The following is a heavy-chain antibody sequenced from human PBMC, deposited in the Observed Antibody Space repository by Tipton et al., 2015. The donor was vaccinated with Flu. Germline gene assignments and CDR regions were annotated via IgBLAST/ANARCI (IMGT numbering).Heavy chain of an antibody. J-gene: IGHJ3*02. CDR1: GGSISNYY. D-gene: IGHD3-10*01. CDR3: ARAYGSASYSSTHDSFDI. CDR2: IYSSGST. V-gene: IGHV4-4*07. Sequence: TLSLTCTVSGGSISNYYWSWIRQPAGKGLEWIGRIYSSGSTNYNPSLKSRVTMSVDTSRNQFSLRLTSVTAADTAVYYCARAYGSASYSSTHDSFDIWGRGTVVIVSS.